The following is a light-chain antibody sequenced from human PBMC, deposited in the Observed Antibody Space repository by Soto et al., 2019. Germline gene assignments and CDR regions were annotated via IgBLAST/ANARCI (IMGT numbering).Light chain of an antibody. CDR3: STYTSSSTPRV. CDR2: VVS. J-gene: IGLJ3*02. V-gene: IGLV2-14*03. Sequence: QSALTQPASVSGSPRQSITISCTGTSSDVGGYNYVSWYQHHPGKAPKLMIYVVSNRPSGVSNRFSGSKSGNTASLTISGLQAEDEADYYCSTYTSSSTPRVFGGGTKVTVL. CDR1: SSDVGGYNY.